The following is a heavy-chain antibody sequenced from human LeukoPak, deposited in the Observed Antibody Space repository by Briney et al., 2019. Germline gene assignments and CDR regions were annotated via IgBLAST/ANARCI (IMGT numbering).Heavy chain of an antibody. CDR2: IYPGDSDT. D-gene: IGHD3-22*01. V-gene: IGHV5-51*01. Sequence: GESLKISCKGSGYSFTSYWIGWVRQMPGKGLEWMGIIYPGDSDTRYSPSFQGQVTISADKSISTAYLQWSSLKASHTAMYYCAGTYYYDSSGFTRGAFDIWGQGTMVTVSS. CDR1: GYSFTSYW. CDR3: AGTYYYDSSGFTRGAFDI. J-gene: IGHJ3*02.